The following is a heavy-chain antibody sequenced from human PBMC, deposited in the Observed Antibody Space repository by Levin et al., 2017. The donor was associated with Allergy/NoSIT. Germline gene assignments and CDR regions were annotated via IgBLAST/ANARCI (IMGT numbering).Heavy chain of an antibody. CDR2: ITGGGGDK. CDR3: AKKQGGTSGFSFDV. J-gene: IGHJ3*01. Sequence: HPGGSLRLSCAASGCTFSDYAMTWVRQAPGKGLEWVSVITGGGGDKYYGDSVKGRFTVSRDNSKDTLYLELNSLRAEDTAVYYCAKKQGGTSGFSFDVWGQGTMVTVSS. V-gene: IGHV3-23*01. CDR1: GCTFSDYA. D-gene: IGHD1-1*01.